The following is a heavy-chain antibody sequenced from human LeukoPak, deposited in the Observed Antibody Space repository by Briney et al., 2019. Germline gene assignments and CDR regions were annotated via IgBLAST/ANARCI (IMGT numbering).Heavy chain of an antibody. D-gene: IGHD6-13*01. J-gene: IGHJ3*02. V-gene: IGHV3-30*03. Sequence: GGSLRLSCAASGFTFSSYGMHWVRQAPGKGLEWVAVMSYDGSNKYYADSVKGRFTISRDNSKNTLYLQMNSLRAEDTAVYYCARDLYIAEKDAFDIWGQGTMVTVSS. CDR2: MSYDGSNK. CDR1: GFTFSSYG. CDR3: ARDLYIAEKDAFDI.